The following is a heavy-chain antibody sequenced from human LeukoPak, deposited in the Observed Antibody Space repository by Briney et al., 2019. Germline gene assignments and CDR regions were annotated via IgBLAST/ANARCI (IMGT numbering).Heavy chain of an antibody. CDR3: ARDVGEPQYGMDV. V-gene: IGHV1-69*04. CDR1: GYTFTSYS. CDR2: IIPILGIT. J-gene: IGHJ6*02. D-gene: IGHD3-10*01. Sequence: SVKVSCKASGYTFTSYSVNWVRQAPGQGLEWMGRIIPILGITNYAQKFQGRVTITAGKSTGTAYMALSSLSSDDTAVYYCARDVGEPQYGMDVWGQGTTVTVSS.